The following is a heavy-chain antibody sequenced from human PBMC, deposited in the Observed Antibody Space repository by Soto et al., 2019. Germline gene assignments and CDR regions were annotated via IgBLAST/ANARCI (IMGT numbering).Heavy chain of an antibody. D-gene: IGHD2-2*01. J-gene: IGHJ5*02. CDR3: ARGGISRIYQLPPFDP. CDR2: VYFDGST. V-gene: IGHV4-39*02. CDR1: GGSISGTTYY. Sequence: NLSETLSLTCIVSGGSISGTTYYWAWIRQPPGKGLEWIGSVYFDGSTYYNPSLKSRVTISVDTSMNHFSLRLTSVTAADTALYYCARGGISRIYQLPPFDPWGQGTLVTVSS.